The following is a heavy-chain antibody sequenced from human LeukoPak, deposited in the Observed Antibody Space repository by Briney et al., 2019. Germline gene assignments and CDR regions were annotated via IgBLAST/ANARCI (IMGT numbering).Heavy chain of an antibody. V-gene: IGHV3-7*01. D-gene: IGHD3-16*01. CDR3: ARDWGVNAFDI. J-gene: IGHJ3*02. Sequence: PGGSLRLSCAVPGFTFSSYWMSWVRQAPGKGLEWMANIKQDGSEKYYVDSVKGRFTISRDNAKNSLYLQMNSLRAEDTAVYYCARDWGVNAFDIWGQGTMVTVSS. CDR2: IKQDGSEK. CDR1: GFTFSSYW.